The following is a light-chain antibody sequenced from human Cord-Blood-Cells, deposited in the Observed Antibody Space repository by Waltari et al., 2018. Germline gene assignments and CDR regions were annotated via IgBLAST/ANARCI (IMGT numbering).Light chain of an antibody. V-gene: IGKV1-12*01. Sequence: DIQMTPPPSSVPASVGDSVTITCRASPGISSWLAWSQQKPGKAPKLLIYAASSLQSGVPSRFSGSGSGTDFTLTISSLQPEDFATYYCQQANSVPFAFGPGTKVDIK. CDR2: AAS. CDR1: PGISSW. J-gene: IGKJ3*01. CDR3: QQANSVPFA.